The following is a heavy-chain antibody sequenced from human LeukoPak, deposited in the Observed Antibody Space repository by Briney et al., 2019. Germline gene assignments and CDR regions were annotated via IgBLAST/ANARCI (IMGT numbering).Heavy chain of an antibody. CDR1: GYTFTSYG. V-gene: IGHV1-18*01. J-gene: IGHJ6*02. CDR2: ISAYNGNT. CDR3: ARDVLWLGEISSYGMDV. Sequence: ASVKVSCKASGYTFTSYGISWVRQAPGQGLEWMGLISAYNGNTNYAQKLQGRVTMTTDTSTSTAYMELRSLRSDDTAVYYCARDVLWLGEISSYGMDVWGQGTTVTVSS. D-gene: IGHD3-10*01.